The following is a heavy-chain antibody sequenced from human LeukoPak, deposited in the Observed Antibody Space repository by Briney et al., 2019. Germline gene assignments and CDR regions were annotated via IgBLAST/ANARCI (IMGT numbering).Heavy chain of an antibody. Sequence: SGTLSLTCTVSGGSINDYYWTWIRQAPGKGLEWIGYISNSGTTDYNPSLKSRVTMSVDTSNNEFSLRLTSVTAADTAMYYCARVVRGAVTSNCFDPWGQGTLVTASS. V-gene: IGHV4-59*01. J-gene: IGHJ5*02. CDR3: ARVVRGAVTSNCFDP. D-gene: IGHD4-17*01. CDR2: ISNSGTT. CDR1: GGSINDYY.